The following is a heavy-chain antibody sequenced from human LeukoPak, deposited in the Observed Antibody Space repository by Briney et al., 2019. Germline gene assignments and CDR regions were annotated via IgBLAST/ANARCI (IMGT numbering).Heavy chain of an antibody. D-gene: IGHD3-22*01. Sequence: GGTLRLSCAASGFTFSSYGMSWVRQAPGKGLEWVSAISGSGGSTYYADSVKGRFTISRDNSKNTLYLQMNSLRAEDTAVYYCAKLPFQYYYDSSGTNEIDYWGQGTLVTVFS. CDR1: GFTFSSYG. J-gene: IGHJ4*02. CDR3: AKLPFQYYYDSSGTNEIDY. V-gene: IGHV3-23*01. CDR2: ISGSGGST.